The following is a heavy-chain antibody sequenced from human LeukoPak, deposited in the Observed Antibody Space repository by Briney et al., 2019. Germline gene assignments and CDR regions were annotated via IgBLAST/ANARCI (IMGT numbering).Heavy chain of an antibody. D-gene: IGHD2-8*01. CDR1: GFTFHDYA. Sequence: GGSLSLSCAASGFTFHDYAMHWVRQAPGKGLEWVSLISWDGGSTYYADSVKGRFTISRDNSKNSLYLQMNSLRAEDTAVYYCAKDRCSNGIGCPYYYMDVWGKGSTVTIYS. CDR2: ISWDGGST. V-gene: IGHV3-43D*03. J-gene: IGHJ6*03. CDR3: AKDRCSNGIGCPYYYMDV.